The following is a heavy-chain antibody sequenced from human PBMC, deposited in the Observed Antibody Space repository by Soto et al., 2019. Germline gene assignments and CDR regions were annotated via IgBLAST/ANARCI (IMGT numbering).Heavy chain of an antibody. Sequence: ASVKVSCKASGYTFTGYAMHWVRQAPGQRLEWMGWINAGNGNTKYSQKFQGRVTITRDTSASTAYMELSSLRSGDTAVYYCARAVAVTAEFDFWGQGSLVTVSS. CDR1: GYTFTGYA. CDR2: INAGNGNT. J-gene: IGHJ4*02. CDR3: ARAVAVTAEFDF. V-gene: IGHV1-3*01. D-gene: IGHD2-21*02.